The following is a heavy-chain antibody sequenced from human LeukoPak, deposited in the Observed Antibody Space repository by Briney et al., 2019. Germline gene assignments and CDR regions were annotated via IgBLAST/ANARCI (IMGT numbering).Heavy chain of an antibody. CDR2: IGTDNGDT. Sequence: GASVKVSCKSSGYTFTTYGITWVRQAPGQGLEWMGWIGTDNGDTNYAQKLKGRVTMTTDTPTSTAYMELRSLRSDDTAVYYCAREGLGELTLDCWGQGTLVTVSS. V-gene: IGHV1-18*01. CDR1: GYTFTTYG. CDR3: AREGLGELTLDC. J-gene: IGHJ4*02. D-gene: IGHD3-16*01.